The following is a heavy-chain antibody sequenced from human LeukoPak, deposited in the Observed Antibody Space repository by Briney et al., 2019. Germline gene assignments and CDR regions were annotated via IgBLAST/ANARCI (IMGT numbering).Heavy chain of an antibody. J-gene: IGHJ6*02. CDR2: ISYDGGNK. CDR1: GFTFSSYA. CDR3: ARDVDTANNYYYYGMDV. Sequence: PGGSLRLSCAASGFTFSSYAMHWVRQAPGKGLEWVAVISYDGGNKYYADSVKGRFTISRDNSKNTLYLQMNSLRAEDTAVYYCARDVDTANNYYYYGMDVWGQGTTVTVSS. V-gene: IGHV3-30*04. D-gene: IGHD5-18*01.